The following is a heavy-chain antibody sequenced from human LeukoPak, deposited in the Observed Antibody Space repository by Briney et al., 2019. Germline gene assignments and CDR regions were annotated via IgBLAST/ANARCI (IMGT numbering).Heavy chain of an antibody. CDR3: ARHRDPYGSGSH. J-gene: IGHJ4*02. D-gene: IGHD3-10*01. V-gene: IGHV5-51*01. CDR2: IYPGDSDT. Sequence: GESLKISCKGSGYNFTSYWIDWVRQRPGKGLEWMGIIYPGDSDTRYSPSFQGQVTISADKSISTAYLQWSSLKASDTAMYYCARHRDPYGSGSHWGQGTLVTVSS. CDR1: GYNFTSYW.